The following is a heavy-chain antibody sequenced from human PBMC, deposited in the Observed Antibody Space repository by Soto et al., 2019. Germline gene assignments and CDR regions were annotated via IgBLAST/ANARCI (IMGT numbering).Heavy chain of an antibody. V-gene: IGHV3-30*18. J-gene: IGHJ4*02. CDR1: GFTFGTYG. CDR3: AKDPPGLWGYSYGPFDY. Sequence: QVQLVESGGGVVQPGRSLRLSCAASGFTFGTYGMHWVRQAPGKGLEWVAIISYDGSNKYYADSVKGRFTISRDNSKNTLYLQMNSLRAEDTAVYYCAKDPPGLWGYSYGPFDYWGQGTLVTVSS. CDR2: ISYDGSNK. D-gene: IGHD5-18*01.